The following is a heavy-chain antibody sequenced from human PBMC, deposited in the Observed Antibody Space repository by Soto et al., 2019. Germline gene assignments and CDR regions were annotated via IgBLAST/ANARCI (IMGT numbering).Heavy chain of an antibody. CDR2: TYYRSKWHN. Sequence: SPTLSLPCAISGDSVSGNSAAWNWIRQSPSRGLEWLGRTYYRSKWHNDYAVSVKSRINVTPDTSKNQFALHLNSVTPEDTADYYCASKFPYYESSDCYFDYWGQGALVTVSS. V-gene: IGHV6-1*01. CDR3: ASKFPYYESSDCYFDY. CDR1: GDSVSGNSAA. D-gene: IGHD3-16*01. J-gene: IGHJ4*02.